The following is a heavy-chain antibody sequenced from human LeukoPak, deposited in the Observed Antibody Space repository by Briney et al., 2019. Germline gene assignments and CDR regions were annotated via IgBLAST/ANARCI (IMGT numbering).Heavy chain of an antibody. J-gene: IGHJ5*01. D-gene: IGHD3-10*01. CDR3: ARGPPDFYNSGSYYNGYNWFDS. CDR2: IYSSGST. V-gene: IGHV4-61*02. Sequence: SQTLSLTCTVSGGSISNGTSYWTWIRQPAGKSLEWLGRIYSSGSTNYNPSLKSRVTISADTSKNQFSLTLTSVTAADTAVYYCARGPPDFYNSGSYYNGYNWFDSWGQGTLVTVSS. CDR1: GGSISNGTSY.